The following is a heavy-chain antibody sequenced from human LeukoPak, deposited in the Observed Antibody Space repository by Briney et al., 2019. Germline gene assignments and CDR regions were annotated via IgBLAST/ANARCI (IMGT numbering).Heavy chain of an antibody. CDR1: GGSISSGSYY. J-gene: IGHJ4*02. CDR2: IYHSGST. Sequence: SETLSLTCTVSGGSISSGSYYWGWIRQPPGKWLEWIGSIYHSGSTYYNSSLKSRVTISIDTSKNQFSLKLTSVTAADTAVYYCARPFCLRQRCYFDFWGQGTLVTVSS. D-gene: IGHD3-16*01. V-gene: IGHV4-39*07. CDR3: ARPFCLRQRCYFDF.